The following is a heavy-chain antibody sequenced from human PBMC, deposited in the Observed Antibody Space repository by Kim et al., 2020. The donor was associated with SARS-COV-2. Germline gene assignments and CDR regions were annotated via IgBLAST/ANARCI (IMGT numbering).Heavy chain of an antibody. D-gene: IGHD3-22*01. CDR2: IYYSGST. Sequence: SETLSLTCTVSGGSISSSSYYWGWIRQPPGKGLEWIGSIYYSGSTYYNPSLKSRVTISVDTSKNQFSLKLSSVTAADTAVYYCARHDPKPYDSSGYSPGDAFDIWGQGTMVTVSS. V-gene: IGHV4-39*01. CDR3: ARHDPKPYDSSGYSPGDAFDI. CDR1: GGSISSSSYY. J-gene: IGHJ3*02.